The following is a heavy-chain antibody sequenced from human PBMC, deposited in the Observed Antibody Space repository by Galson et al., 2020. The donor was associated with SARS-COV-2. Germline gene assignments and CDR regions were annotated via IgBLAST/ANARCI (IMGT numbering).Heavy chain of an antibody. CDR3: TKDPYLNS. V-gene: IGHV3-23*01. D-gene: IGHD1-7*01. CDR1: GFTFSNSA. Sequence: GGSLRLSCAASGFTFSNSAMAWVRQAPGKGLQWVAGINASGRKTYYQDSVQGRFTVSRDNSIDTLYLQMNSLRAEDAALYYCTKDPYLNSWGQGTPVTVSS. J-gene: IGHJ4*02. CDR2: INASGRKT.